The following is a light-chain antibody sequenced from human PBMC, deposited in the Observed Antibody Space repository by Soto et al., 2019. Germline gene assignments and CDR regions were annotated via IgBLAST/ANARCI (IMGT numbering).Light chain of an antibody. Sequence: DIQLTQSPSSLSASVGDRVTITCRASQSIAFYVNWFQQKPGRAPRLLIYAASNLQSGVPSRFSGSGSGTDFTLTINSLQPEDSATYFCQQSSNSPMYTFGQGNK. CDR2: AAS. V-gene: IGKV1-39*01. CDR1: QSIAFY. J-gene: IGKJ2*01. CDR3: QQSSNSPMYT.